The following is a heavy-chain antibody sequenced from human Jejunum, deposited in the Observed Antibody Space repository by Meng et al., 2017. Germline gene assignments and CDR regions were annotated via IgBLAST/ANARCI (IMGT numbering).Heavy chain of an antibody. D-gene: IGHD1-1*01. J-gene: IGHJ4*02. CDR1: RFIFDTYD. CDR3: ASDPNWSTN. V-gene: IGHV3-21*02. Sequence: QLGESGGGLGKPGGSLRLSCVGSRFIFDTYDMTWVRQAPGKGLEWVSSISLSDSRISYADSVKGRFTISRDNAKSSLYLQMNSLRAEDTAIYYCASDPNWSTNWGQGTLVTVSS. CDR2: ISLSDSRI.